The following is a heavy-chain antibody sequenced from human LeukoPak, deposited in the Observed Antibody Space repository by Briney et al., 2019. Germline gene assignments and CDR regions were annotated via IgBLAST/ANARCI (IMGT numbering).Heavy chain of an antibody. CDR1: GFTFSNYE. D-gene: IGHD5-18*01. V-gene: IGHV3-48*03. CDR3: ARVRSGYSHENYFDY. J-gene: IGHJ4*02. Sequence: PGGSLRLSCAASGFTFSNYEMNWVRQAPGKGLEWVSYISGSGSTIYYADSVKGRFTISRDNAKDSLYLQMNSLRAEDTAVYYCARVRSGYSHENYFDYWGQGILVIVSS. CDR2: ISGSGSTI.